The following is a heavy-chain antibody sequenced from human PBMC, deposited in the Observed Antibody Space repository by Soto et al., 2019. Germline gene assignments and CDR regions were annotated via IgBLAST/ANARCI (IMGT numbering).Heavy chain of an antibody. Sequence: QDQLVQSGAEVKKPGASVTVSCKASGYSFTNYGVTWVRQAPGQGLEWMGWISAFNGNTHYAQNLQGRVTMTTDASTSTAYMELRSLRSDDTAVYYCARHRGVAPPVAGNTHYYYYMDVWGKGTTVTVSS. CDR2: ISAFNGNT. CDR3: ARHRGVAPPVAGNTHYYYYMDV. CDR1: GYSFTNYG. V-gene: IGHV1-18*01. D-gene: IGHD6-19*01. J-gene: IGHJ6*03.